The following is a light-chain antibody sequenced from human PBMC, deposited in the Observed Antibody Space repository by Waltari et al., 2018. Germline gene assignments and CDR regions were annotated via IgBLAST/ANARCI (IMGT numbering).Light chain of an antibody. V-gene: IGKV3-20*01. CDR3: QQYVSSPRT. J-gene: IGKJ2*01. CDR1: QSVASNY. Sequence: EIVLTQSPGTLSLSPGETATLPCRASQSVASNYLAWYQHKPGQPPTLLIYVSSIRATGVPDRFSGTGSGTDFTLTISRLEPEDFAVYYCQQYVSSPRTFGQGSKLEIK. CDR2: VSS.